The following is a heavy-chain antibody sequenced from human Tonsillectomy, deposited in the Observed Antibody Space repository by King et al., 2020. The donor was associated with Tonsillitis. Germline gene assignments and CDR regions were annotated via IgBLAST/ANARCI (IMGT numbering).Heavy chain of an antibody. CDR2: IHWDVVK. CDR1: GFSLSTNGVG. V-gene: IGHV2-5*02. CDR3: AHREATGIFDY. D-gene: IGHD1-14*01. Sequence: VTLKESGPTLVKPTQTLTLTCTFSGFSLSTNGVGVGWIRQPPGKALEWLALIHWDVVKRYSPSLKSRLTITKDTSKNQVVLTVTNMDPVDTATYYCAHREATGIFDYWGQGTLVTVSS. J-gene: IGHJ4*02.